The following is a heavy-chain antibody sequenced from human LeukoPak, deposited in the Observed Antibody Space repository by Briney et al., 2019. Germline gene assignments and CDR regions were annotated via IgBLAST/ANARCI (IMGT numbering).Heavy chain of an antibody. CDR1: GFTFSSYG. D-gene: IGHD6-19*01. CDR2: ISGSGGST. CDR3: ARGGRGWYGWFDP. V-gene: IGHV3-23*01. J-gene: IGHJ5*02. Sequence: GGSLRLSCAASGFTFSSYGMSWVRQAPGKGLEWVSAISGSGGSTYYADSVKGRFTISRDNSKNTLYLQMNSLRAEDTAVYYCARGGRGWYGWFDPWGQGTLVTVSS.